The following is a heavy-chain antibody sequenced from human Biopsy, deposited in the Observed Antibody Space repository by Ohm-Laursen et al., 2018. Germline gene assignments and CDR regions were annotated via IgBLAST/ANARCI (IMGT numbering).Heavy chain of an antibody. CDR3: ARLNSGTYDASDL. Sequence: SLRLSCAVSGFAFNLYEMNWVRQAPGKGMEWTSYIYGGGSPVSYADSVKGRFPISRDNAQNSLYLHMNSLRAEDTAVYYCARLNSGTYDASDLWGQGTMVIVSS. CDR1: GFAFNLYE. CDR2: IYGGGSPV. J-gene: IGHJ3*01. V-gene: IGHV3-48*03. D-gene: IGHD1-26*01.